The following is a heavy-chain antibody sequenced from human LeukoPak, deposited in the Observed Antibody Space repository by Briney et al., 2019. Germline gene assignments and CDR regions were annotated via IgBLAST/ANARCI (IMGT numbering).Heavy chain of an antibody. Sequence: SETLSLTCAVYGGSFSGYYWSWIRQPPGKGLEWIGEINHSGSTNYNPSLKSRVTISVDTSKNQFSLKLRSVTAADTAVYYCARGRHYGAFDIWGQGTMVTVSS. CDR1: GGSFSGYY. J-gene: IGHJ3*02. CDR3: ARGRHYGAFDI. D-gene: IGHD4-17*01. CDR2: INHSGST. V-gene: IGHV4-34*01.